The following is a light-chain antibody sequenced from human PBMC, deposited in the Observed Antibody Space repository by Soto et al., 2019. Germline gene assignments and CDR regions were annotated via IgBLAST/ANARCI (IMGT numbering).Light chain of an antibody. Sequence: QSALTQPPSVPGAPGQRFTISCTGSSSNIGAGYDVHWYQQLPGTAPKLLIYGNSNRPSGVPDRFSGSKSGTSASLAITGLQAEDEADYYCQSYDSSLSAHNYVFGTGTKVTVL. CDR2: GNS. V-gene: IGLV1-40*01. CDR1: SSNIGAGYD. CDR3: QSYDSSLSAHNYV. J-gene: IGLJ1*01.